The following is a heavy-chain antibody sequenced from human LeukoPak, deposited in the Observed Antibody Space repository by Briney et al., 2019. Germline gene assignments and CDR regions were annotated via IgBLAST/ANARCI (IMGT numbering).Heavy chain of an antibody. J-gene: IGHJ4*02. CDR3: ARAKVTNDY. CDR1: GFTLGSYW. CDR2: INEDGSEK. D-gene: IGHD4-17*01. V-gene: IGHV3-7*03. Sequence: GGSLRLPCAASGFTLGSYWMSWVRQAPGKGLEWVANINEDGSEKYYVDSVKGRFTISRDNAKNSLYLQMNSLRAEDTAVYCCARAKVTNDYWGQGTLVTVSS.